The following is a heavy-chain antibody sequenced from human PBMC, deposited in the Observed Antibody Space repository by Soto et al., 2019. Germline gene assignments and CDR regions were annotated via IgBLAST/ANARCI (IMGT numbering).Heavy chain of an antibody. CDR1: GDSYSISTYS. Sequence: SETLSLTCNMSGDSYSISTYSWSWIRQPPGKALQWIGFIYQSGVTSYNPSLASRVSISLDTSKNQVSLKLTSVTAADTAVYYCARDMHAGFTHYFDPWGQGTLVTVSS. J-gene: IGHJ5*02. D-gene: IGHD1-26*01. CDR2: IYQSGVT. CDR3: ARDMHAGFTHYFDP. V-gene: IGHV4-30-2*01.